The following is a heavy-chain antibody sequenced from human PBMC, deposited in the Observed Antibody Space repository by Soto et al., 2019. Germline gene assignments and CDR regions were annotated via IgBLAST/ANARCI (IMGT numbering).Heavy chain of an antibody. CDR1: GFTFSNAW. Sequence: GGSLRLSCAASGFTFSNAWMNWVRQAPGKGLEWVGRIKSKTDGGTTDYAAPVKGRFTISRDDSKNTLYLQMNSLKTEDTAVYYCTLGVQQLPRYYYYGMDVWGQGTTVTVSS. V-gene: IGHV3-15*07. CDR3: TLGVQQLPRYYYYGMDV. CDR2: IKSKTDGGTT. D-gene: IGHD6-13*01. J-gene: IGHJ6*02.